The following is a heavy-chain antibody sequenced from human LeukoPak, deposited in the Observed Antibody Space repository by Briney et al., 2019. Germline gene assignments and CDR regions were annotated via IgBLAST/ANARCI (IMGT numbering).Heavy chain of an antibody. J-gene: IGHJ6*02. V-gene: IGHV1-69*04. CDR2: IIPILGIA. CDR3: ARDHCVSSGCYEDYYYGMDV. CDR1: GGTFSSYA. D-gene: IGHD2-2*01. Sequence: SVKVSCKASGGTFSSYAISWVRQAPGQGLEWMGRIIPILGIANYAQKFQGRVTITADKSTSTAYMELSSLRSEDTAVYYCARDHCVSSGCYEDYYYGMDVWGRGTTVTVSS.